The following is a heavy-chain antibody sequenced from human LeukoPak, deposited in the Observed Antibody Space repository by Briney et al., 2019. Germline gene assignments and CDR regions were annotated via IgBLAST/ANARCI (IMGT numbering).Heavy chain of an antibody. Sequence: PSETLSLTCAVSGGSISSSNWWSWVRQPPGKGLEWIGEIYHSGSTNYNPSLKSRVTISVDKSKNQFSLKLSSVTAADTAVYYCARSSLTAGKYYFDYWGQGTLVTVSS. J-gene: IGHJ4*02. CDR3: ARSSLTAGKYYFDY. CDR2: IYHSGST. CDR1: GGSISSSNW. V-gene: IGHV4-4*02. D-gene: IGHD3-9*01.